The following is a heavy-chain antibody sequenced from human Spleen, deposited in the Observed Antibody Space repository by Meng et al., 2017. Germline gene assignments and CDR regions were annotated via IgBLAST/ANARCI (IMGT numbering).Heavy chain of an antibody. CDR1: GFTFSSYW. Sequence: GGSLRLSCAASGFTFSSYWMHWVRQAPGKGLVWVSRINSDGSSTSYADSVKGRFTISRDNAKNTLYLQMNSLRAEDTAVYYCARGGDVVVTAINYYYYYGMDVWGQGTTVTVSS. J-gene: IGHJ6*02. CDR3: ARGGDVVVTAINYYYYYGMDV. V-gene: IGHV3-74*01. CDR2: INSDGSST. D-gene: IGHD2-21*02.